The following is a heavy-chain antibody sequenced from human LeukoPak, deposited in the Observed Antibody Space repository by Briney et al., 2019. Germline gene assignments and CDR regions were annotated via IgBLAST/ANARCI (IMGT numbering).Heavy chain of an antibody. CDR2: ISGSGGST. CDR3: AKDPPYSSGWYGETIDDY. J-gene: IGHJ4*02. CDR1: GFTFSSYA. D-gene: IGHD6-19*01. Sequence: PGGSLRLSCAASGFTFSSYAMSWVRQAPGKGLEWVSAISGSGGSTYYADSVKGRFTISRDNSKNTLYLQMNSLRAEDTAVYYCAKDPPYSSGWYGETIDDYWGQGTLVTVSS. V-gene: IGHV3-23*01.